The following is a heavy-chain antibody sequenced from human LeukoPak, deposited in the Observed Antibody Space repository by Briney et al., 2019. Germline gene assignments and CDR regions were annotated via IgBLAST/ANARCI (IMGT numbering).Heavy chain of an antibody. V-gene: IGHV3-66*01. D-gene: IGHD6-19*01. CDR1: GFTVSSKY. J-gene: IGHJ4*02. CDR2: IYSADTT. CDR3: ASRVRLAGTESGFDY. Sequence: GGSLRPSCAASGFTVSSKYMSWVSQAPGKGLEWVLVIYSADTTYYADSVKGRFTIFRDSSKNTLYLQMNSLRVEDTAVYYCASRVRLAGTESGFDYWGQGTLVTVS.